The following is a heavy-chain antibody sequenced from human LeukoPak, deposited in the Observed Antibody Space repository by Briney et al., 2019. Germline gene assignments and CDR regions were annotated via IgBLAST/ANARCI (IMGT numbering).Heavy chain of an antibody. D-gene: IGHD5-24*01. J-gene: IGHJ4*02. CDR2: IYYSGST. V-gene: IGHV4-59*08. CDR1: GGSVSSNH. Sequence: PSETLSLTCTVSGGSVSSNHWTWIRQPPGKGLEWIGYIYYSGSTSYSPSLKSRVTMSVDTSKNQFSLKLRSVTAADTAVYHCARQRDGYNIFDNWGQGTLVTVSS. CDR3: ARQRDGYNIFDN.